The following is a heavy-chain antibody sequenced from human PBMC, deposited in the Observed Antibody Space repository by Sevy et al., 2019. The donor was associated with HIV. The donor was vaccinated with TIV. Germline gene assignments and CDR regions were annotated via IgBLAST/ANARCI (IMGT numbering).Heavy chain of an antibody. D-gene: IGHD3-3*01. V-gene: IGHV6-1*01. CDR3: ARSGSGFSAGKFDS. J-gene: IGHJ4*02. CDR1: GDSISSNSAI. CDR2: TYYRSKWYS. Sequence: QSQTLSLTCDISGDSISSNSAIWNWIRQSPSRGLEWLGRTYYRSKWYSDSAVSVKGRLTVSPDTSKNQFSLRLNFVTPEETALYFCARSGSGFSAGKFDSWDQGTLVTVSS.